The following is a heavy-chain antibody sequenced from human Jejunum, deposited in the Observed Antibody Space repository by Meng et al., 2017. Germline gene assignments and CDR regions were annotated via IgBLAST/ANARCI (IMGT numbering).Heavy chain of an antibody. CDR2: IYYSGST. Sequence: QLQLQESGPGLVKPSETLSLTCTVSGGSISTSSYYWGWIRQAPGKGLEWIGNIYYSGSTYYNSSLKSRVTLSVDTSKNQFSLTLSAVTAADTAVYYCARSPQYYDSSGFAFDPWGQGTLVTVSS. V-gene: IGHV4-39*01. CDR1: GGSISTSSYY. CDR3: ARSPQYYDSSGFAFDP. D-gene: IGHD3-22*01. J-gene: IGHJ5*02.